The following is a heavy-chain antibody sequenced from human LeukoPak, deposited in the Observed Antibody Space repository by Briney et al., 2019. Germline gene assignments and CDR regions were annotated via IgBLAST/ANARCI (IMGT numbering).Heavy chain of an antibody. CDR2: IYSGDNT. Sequence: GGSLRLSCAASGFTFSNNYMSWVRQAPGKGLEWVSVIYSGDNTYYVESVKGRFTISRDNYKNTLFLQMNRLRAEDTAVYYCAGRRVLDASFDYWGQGTLVTVSS. J-gene: IGHJ4*02. D-gene: IGHD3-16*01. CDR3: AGRRVLDASFDY. CDR1: GFTFSNNY. V-gene: IGHV3-66*02.